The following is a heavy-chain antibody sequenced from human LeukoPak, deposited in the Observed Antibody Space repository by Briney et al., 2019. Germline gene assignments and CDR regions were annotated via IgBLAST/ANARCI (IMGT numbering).Heavy chain of an antibody. CDR1: AYTFTSYY. CDR3: ATVTAGAKYFDY. V-gene: IGHV1-46*01. D-gene: IGHD4-17*01. Sequence: ASVKVSCKASAYTFTSYYMRWVRQAPGQGLEWMGIINPSGGSTSYAQKFQGRVTMTRDTSTSTVYMEVSSLRSEDTAVYYCATVTAGAKYFDYWGQGSLVTVSS. CDR2: INPSGGST. J-gene: IGHJ4*02.